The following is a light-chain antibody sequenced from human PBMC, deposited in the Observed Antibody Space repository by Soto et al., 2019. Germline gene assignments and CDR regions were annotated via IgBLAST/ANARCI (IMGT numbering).Light chain of an antibody. CDR3: GSSDDTVYV. CDR2: TNS. CDR1: NSNIGRNP. J-gene: IGLJ1*01. V-gene: IGLV1-44*01. Sequence: QSVLTQPPSVSGTPGQRVTISCSGGNSNIGRNPVSWYQEFPGTAPKLLISTNSRRPSWVPDRFSGSKSGTSASLAICGLRSEDEAVYYCGSSDDTVYVFGSGTKLTVL.